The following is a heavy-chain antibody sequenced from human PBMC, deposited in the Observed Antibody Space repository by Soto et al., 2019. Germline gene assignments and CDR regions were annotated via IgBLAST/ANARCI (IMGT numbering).Heavy chain of an antibody. CDR3: AKTDKFNPQSSGWANHFDY. D-gene: IGHD6-19*01. V-gene: IGHV3-23*01. CDR2: ISRSGDST. CDR1: GFTFSSYA. J-gene: IGHJ4*02. Sequence: VQLLESGGGLVQPGGSLRLSCAASGFTFSSYAMTWVRQAPGKGLEWVSTISRSGDSTYYRDSVKGRFTISRDNSKNTVYLQMNSLRAEDTAGYYCAKTDKFNPQSSGWANHFDYWGQGTLVTVSS.